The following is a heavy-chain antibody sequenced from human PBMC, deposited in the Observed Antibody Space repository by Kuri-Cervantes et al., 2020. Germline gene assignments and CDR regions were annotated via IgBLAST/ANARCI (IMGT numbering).Heavy chain of an antibody. CDR2: IYHSGST. Sequence: SCTVSGGSISSGDYYWSWIRQPPGKGLEWIGYIYHSGSTDYNPSLKSRVTISVVTSKNQFSLKLSSVTAADTAVYYCARTRPHVDYWGQGTLVTISS. J-gene: IGHJ4*02. CDR1: GGSISSGDYY. CDR3: ARTRPHVDY. V-gene: IGHV4-30-4*01.